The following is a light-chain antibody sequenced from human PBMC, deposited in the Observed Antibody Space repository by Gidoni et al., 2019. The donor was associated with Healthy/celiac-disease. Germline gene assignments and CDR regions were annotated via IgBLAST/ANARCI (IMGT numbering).Light chain of an antibody. CDR3: QQSYSTPRFT. V-gene: IGKV1-39*01. Sequence: DVQMTQSPSSVSASVVDRVTITCRASQSISSYLNWYQQKPGKAPKLLIYAASSLQSGVPSRFSGSGSGTDFTLTISSLQPEDFATYYCQQSYSTPRFTFGPGTKVEIK. CDR1: QSISSY. CDR2: AAS. J-gene: IGKJ3*01.